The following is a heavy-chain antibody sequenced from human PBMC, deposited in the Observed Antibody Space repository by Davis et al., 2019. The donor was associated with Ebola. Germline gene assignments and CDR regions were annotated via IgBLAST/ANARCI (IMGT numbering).Heavy chain of an antibody. J-gene: IGHJ2*01. V-gene: IGHV3-21*01. CDR2: ISSSSNYI. CDR1: GFTFSSNS. CDR3: VRDPALVVTGGGWFFGL. Sequence: GESLKLSCAASGFTFSSNSMNWVRQAPGTGLEWVSFISSSSNYIYYADSVKGRFTVSRDNAKNSLYLQMNSLRAEDTAVYYCVRDPALVVTGGGWFFGLWGRGTLVTVSS. D-gene: IGHD2-21*02.